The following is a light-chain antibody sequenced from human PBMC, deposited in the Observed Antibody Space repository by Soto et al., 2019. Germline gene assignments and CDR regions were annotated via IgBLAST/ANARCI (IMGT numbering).Light chain of an antibody. CDR3: QQRSNWPPST. CDR2: DAS. Sequence: EIVLTQSPATLSLSPGERATLSCRASQSVSSYLAWYQQKPGQAPRLLIYDASNRATGIPARFSGSGSGTDFTFTISSLEPEDFAVYYCQQRSNWPPSTFGQGTKVEIK. V-gene: IGKV3-11*01. CDR1: QSVSSY. J-gene: IGKJ1*01.